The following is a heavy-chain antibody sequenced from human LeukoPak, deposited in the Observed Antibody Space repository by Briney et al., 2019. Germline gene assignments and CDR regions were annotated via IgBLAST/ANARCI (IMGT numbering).Heavy chain of an antibody. Sequence: GGSLRLSCAASRFIFTNYWIHWVRQAPGKGLVWVSHVNNDGSATSYADSVKGRFTISRDSAENTVYLHMNSLRVEDTAVYYCTSFFETNWGQGTLVTVSS. CDR1: RFIFTNYW. J-gene: IGHJ4*02. D-gene: IGHD2/OR15-2a*01. CDR2: VNNDGSAT. V-gene: IGHV3-74*01. CDR3: TSFFETN.